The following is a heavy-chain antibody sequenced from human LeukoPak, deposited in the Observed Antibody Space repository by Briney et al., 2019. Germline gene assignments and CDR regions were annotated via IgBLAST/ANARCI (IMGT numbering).Heavy chain of an antibody. V-gene: IGHV3-53*01. CDR1: GFTVSNNY. J-gene: IGHJ4*02. CDR2: IYSNGVT. D-gene: IGHD3-10*01. CDR3: TTDVLLWFGEPGAFDY. Sequence: GGSLRLSCAASGFTVSNNYMIWVRQAPGKGLEWVSLIYSNGVTNYADSVKGRFTISRDSSKNTLYLQMNSVRAEDTAAYYCTTDVLLWFGEPGAFDYWGQGTLVTVSS.